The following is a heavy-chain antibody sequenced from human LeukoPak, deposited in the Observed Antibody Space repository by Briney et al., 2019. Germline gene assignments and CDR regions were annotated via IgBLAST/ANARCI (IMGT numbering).Heavy chain of an antibody. CDR3: ARDSGRQITMIVAHHDY. J-gene: IGHJ4*02. CDR1: GFTFDDHG. CDR2: ISSSSTYI. D-gene: IGHD3-22*01. V-gene: IGHV3-21*01. Sequence: KPGGSLRLSCAASGFTFDDHGMSWVRQAPGKGLEWVSSISSSSTYIYYADSVKGRFTISRDNAKNSLYLQMNSLRAEDTAVYYCARDSGRQITMIVAHHDYWGQGTLVTVSS.